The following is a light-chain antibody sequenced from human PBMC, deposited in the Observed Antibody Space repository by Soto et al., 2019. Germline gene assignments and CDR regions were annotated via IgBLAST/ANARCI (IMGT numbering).Light chain of an antibody. J-gene: IGKJ1*01. V-gene: IGKV3-20*01. Sequence: EIVLTQSPGTLSLSPGERATLSCRASQSVSSSYLAWYQQRPGQAPRLLIYGASSRATGIPDRFSGSGSGTDFTLTISRLDPEDFAVYYCQQYGCSPWTFGQGTKVEVK. CDR2: GAS. CDR3: QQYGCSPWT. CDR1: QSVSSSY.